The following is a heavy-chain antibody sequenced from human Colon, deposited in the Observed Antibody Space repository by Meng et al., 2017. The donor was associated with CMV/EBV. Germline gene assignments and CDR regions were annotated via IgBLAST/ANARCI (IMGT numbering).Heavy chain of an antibody. V-gene: IGHV4-38-2*02. D-gene: IGHD2-2*01. CDR1: GYSISSGYY. CDR3: ASFELGYCSSTSCYDRGDAFDI. Sequence: SETLSLTCTVSGYSISSGYYWGWIRQPPGKGLEWIGSIYHSGNTYYNPSLKSRVTISVDTSKNQFSLKLSSVTAADTAVYYCASFELGYCSSTSCYDRGDAFDIWGQGTMVTVSS. CDR2: IYHSGNT. J-gene: IGHJ3*02.